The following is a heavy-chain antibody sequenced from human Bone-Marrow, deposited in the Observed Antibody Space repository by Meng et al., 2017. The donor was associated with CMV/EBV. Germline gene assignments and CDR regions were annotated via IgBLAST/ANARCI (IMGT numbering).Heavy chain of an antibody. Sequence: FSNYAISWVRQAPGQGLEWMGGIISIFGTSNYAQKFQGRVTITADKSTSTAYMELSSLRSEDTAVYYCARLHPPTFWCGDLSNILRGHWGQGTLVTVSS. J-gene: IGHJ4*02. CDR1: FSNYA. V-gene: IGHV1-69*06. D-gene: IGHD3-10*01. CDR2: IISIFGTS. CDR3: ARLHPPTFWCGDLSNILRGH.